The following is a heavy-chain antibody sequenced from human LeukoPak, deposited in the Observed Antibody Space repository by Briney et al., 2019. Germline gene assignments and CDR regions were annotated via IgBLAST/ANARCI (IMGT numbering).Heavy chain of an antibody. V-gene: IGHV1-18*01. CDR1: GYTFTSYG. D-gene: IGHD3-16*02. CDR2: ISAYNGNT. J-gene: IGHJ5*02. CDR3: ARESIEPPGWYYDYVWGSYRPGNWFDP. Sequence: ASVKVSCKASGYTFTSYGISWGRQAPGQGLEWMGWISAYNGNTNYAQKLQGRVTITTDTSTSTAYMELRSLRSDDTAVYYCARESIEPPGWYYDYVWGSYRPGNWFDPWGQGTLVTVSS.